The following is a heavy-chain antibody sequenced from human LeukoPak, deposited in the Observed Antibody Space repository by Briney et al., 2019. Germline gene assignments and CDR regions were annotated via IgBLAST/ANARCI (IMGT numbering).Heavy chain of an antibody. CDR3: ARAGPYYYDSSNAFDI. D-gene: IGHD3-22*01. J-gene: IGHJ3*02. CDR1: GGTFSSYA. Sequence: ASVKVSCKASGGTFSSYAISWVRQAPGQGLEWMGWINPDSGGTNYAQKFQGRVTMTRDTSISTAYMGLSRLTSDDTAVYYCARAGPYYYDSSNAFDIWGQGTMVTVSS. CDR2: INPDSGGT. V-gene: IGHV1-2*02.